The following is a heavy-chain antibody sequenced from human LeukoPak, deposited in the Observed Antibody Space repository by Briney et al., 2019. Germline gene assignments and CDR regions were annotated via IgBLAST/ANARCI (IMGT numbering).Heavy chain of an antibody. J-gene: IGHJ6*03. CDR3: ASGGSYADYYYMDV. CDR2: ISWNSGSI. V-gene: IGHV3-9*01. D-gene: IGHD1-26*01. Sequence: GRSLRLSCAASGFTFDDYAMHWVRQAPGKGLEWVSGISWNSGSIGYADSVKGRFTISRDNAKNSLYLQMNSLRAEDTAVYYCASGGSYADYYYMDVWGKGTTVTVSS. CDR1: GFTFDDYA.